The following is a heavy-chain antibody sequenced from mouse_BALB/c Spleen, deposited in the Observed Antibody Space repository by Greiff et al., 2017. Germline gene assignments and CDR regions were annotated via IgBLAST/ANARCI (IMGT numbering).Heavy chain of an antibody. CDR2: IDPENGDT. V-gene: IGHV14-4*02. D-gene: IGHD4-1*01. CDR3: NPTGALFDY. Sequence: VQLKQSGAELVRSGASVKLSCTASGFNIKDYYMHWVKQRPEQGLEWIGWIDPENGDTEYAPKFQGKATMTADTSSNTAYLQLSSLTSEDTAVYYCNPTGALFDYWGQGTTLTVSS. CDR1: GFNIKDYY. J-gene: IGHJ2*01.